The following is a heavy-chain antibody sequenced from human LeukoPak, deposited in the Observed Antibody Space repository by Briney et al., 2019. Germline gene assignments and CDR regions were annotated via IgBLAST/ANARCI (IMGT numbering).Heavy chain of an antibody. J-gene: IGHJ4*02. CDR1: GFIFRSYA. Sequence: GGSLRLSCVSSGFIFRSYAVTWVRQAPGKGLEWVAFIRYDGSNKYYADSVKGRFTISRDNSKNTLYLQMNSLRAEDTAVYYCAKGHCSSTSCYGTGFDYWGQGTLVTVSS. D-gene: IGHD2-2*01. CDR2: IRYDGSNK. V-gene: IGHV3-30*02. CDR3: AKGHCSSTSCYGTGFDY.